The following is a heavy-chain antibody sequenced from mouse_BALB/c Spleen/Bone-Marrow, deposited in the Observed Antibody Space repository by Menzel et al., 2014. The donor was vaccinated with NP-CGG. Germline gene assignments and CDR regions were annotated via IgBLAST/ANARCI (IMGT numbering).Heavy chain of an antibody. J-gene: IGHJ4*01. D-gene: IGHD2-3*01. CDR2: IAPGTGTT. CDR3: ARYDYAMDY. CDR1: GYTFTNFW. V-gene: IGHV1S41*01. Sequence: DLVKPGASVKLSCKVSGYTFTNFWINWIKQSLGRGLEGLVRIAPGTGTTYYKEMFKGNGTLAGAPSSSRAYIQRSSLSSEDSAVYFCARYDYAMDYWGQGTSVTVSS.